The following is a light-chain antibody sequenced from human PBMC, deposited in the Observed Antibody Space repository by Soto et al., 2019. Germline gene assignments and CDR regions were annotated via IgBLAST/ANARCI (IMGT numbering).Light chain of an antibody. V-gene: IGLV2-14*01. CDR3: SSYTTSSTRV. CDR1: SSDVGFYNY. CDR2: EVS. J-gene: IGLJ1*01. Sequence: QSALTQPASVSGSPGQSIAISCTGSSSDVGFYNYVSWYQQHPVEVPKLIIFEVSNRPSGVSNRFSGSKSGNTASLTISGLQAEDEAAYYCSSYTTSSTRVFGTGTKVTVL.